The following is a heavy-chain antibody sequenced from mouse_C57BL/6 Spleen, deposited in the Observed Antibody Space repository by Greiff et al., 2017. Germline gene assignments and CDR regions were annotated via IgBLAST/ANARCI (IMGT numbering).Heavy chain of an antibody. CDR3: ARGYDYDDSGAIDD. Sequence: VQLQESGAELARPGASVKLSCKASGYTFTSYGISWVKQRTGQGLEWIGEIYPRSGNTYYNEKFKGKATLTADKSSSTAYMELRSLTSEDSAVYFCARGYDYDDSGAIDDWGQGASVTVSS. D-gene: IGHD2-4*01. J-gene: IGHJ4*01. CDR2: IYPRSGNT. CDR1: GYTFTSYG. V-gene: IGHV1-81*01.